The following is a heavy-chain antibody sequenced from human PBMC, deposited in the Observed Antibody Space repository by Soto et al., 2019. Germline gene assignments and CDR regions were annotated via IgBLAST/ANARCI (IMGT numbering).Heavy chain of an antibody. J-gene: IGHJ5*02. V-gene: IGHV1-69*13. Sequence: SVKVSCKASGGTFSSYAISWVRRAPGQGLEWMGGIIPIFGTANYAQKFQGRVTITADESTSKAYMELSSLRSEDTAVYYCAREYLNGYSSGWFFDPWGQGTLVTVSS. CDR2: IIPIFGTA. D-gene: IGHD6-19*01. CDR3: AREYLNGYSSGWFFDP. CDR1: GGTFSSYA.